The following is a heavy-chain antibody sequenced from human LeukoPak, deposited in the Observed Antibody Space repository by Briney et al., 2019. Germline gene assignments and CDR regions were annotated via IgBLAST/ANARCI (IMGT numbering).Heavy chain of an antibody. CDR2: INSDGSGT. Sequence: GGSLRLSCAASGFTFSSYWMHWVRQAPGKGLVWVSRINSDGSGTSYADSVKGRFTISRDNAKNTLYLQMNSLRAEDTAVYYCVRPHSVVVTGTDGWFDSWGQGTLVTVSS. D-gene: IGHD2-21*02. V-gene: IGHV3-74*01. J-gene: IGHJ5*01. CDR1: GFTFSSYW. CDR3: VRPHSVVVTGTDGWFDS.